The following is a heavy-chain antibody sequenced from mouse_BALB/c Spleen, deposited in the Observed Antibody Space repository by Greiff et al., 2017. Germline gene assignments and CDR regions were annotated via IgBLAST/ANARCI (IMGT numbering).Heavy chain of an antibody. CDR2: IDPANGNT. V-gene: IGHV14-3*02. CDR1: GFNIKDTY. CDR3: ATPFTTATYWYFDV. J-gene: IGHJ1*01. Sequence: VQLKESGAELVKPGASVKLSCTASGFNIKDTYMHWVKQRPEQGLEWIGRIDPANGNTKYDPKFQGKATITADTSSNTAYLQLSSLTSEDTAVYYCATPFTTATYWYFDVWGAGTTVTVSS. D-gene: IGHD1-2*01.